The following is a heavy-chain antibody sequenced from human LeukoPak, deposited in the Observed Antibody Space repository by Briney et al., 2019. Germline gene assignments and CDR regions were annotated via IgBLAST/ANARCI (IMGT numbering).Heavy chain of an antibody. CDR1: GDSVSSISAA. V-gene: IGHV6-1*01. D-gene: IGHD2-15*01. Sequence: SQTLSLTCAISGDSVSSISAAWNWVRQSPSKGLEWLGRTYYRSKWYNDYAVSVKSRITMNPDTSKNQLSLQLNSVTPEDTAAYYCARERIDAFDIWGQGTMVIVSS. CDR2: TYYRSKWYN. J-gene: IGHJ3*02. CDR3: ARERIDAFDI.